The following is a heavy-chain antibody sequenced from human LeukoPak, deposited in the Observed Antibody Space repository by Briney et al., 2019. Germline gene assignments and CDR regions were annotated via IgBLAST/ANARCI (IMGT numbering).Heavy chain of an antibody. V-gene: IGHV1-2*02. CDR1: GYTFTDYY. D-gene: IGHD6-13*01. J-gene: IGHJ6*02. Sequence: GASVKVSCKASGYTFTDYYIHWVRQAPGQGLEWMGWINPNSGGTNYAQIFRGRVTMTRDTSISTAYMELSRLTSDDTAVYYCARVGGAVAGLYYYGMDVWGQGTTITVSS. CDR3: ARVGGAVAGLYYYGMDV. CDR2: INPNSGGT.